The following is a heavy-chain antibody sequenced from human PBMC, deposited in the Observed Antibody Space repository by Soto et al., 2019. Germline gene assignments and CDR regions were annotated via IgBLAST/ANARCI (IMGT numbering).Heavy chain of an antibody. V-gene: IGHV1-69*13. Sequence: ASVKVSCKASGGTFSSYAISWVRQAPGQGLEWMGGIIPIFGTANYAQKFQGRVTITADESTSTAYMELSSLRSEDTAVYYCATSSSYSSNYDYWGQGTLVTVSS. J-gene: IGHJ4*02. D-gene: IGHD6-13*01. CDR3: ATSSSYSSNYDY. CDR2: IIPIFGTA. CDR1: GGTFSSYA.